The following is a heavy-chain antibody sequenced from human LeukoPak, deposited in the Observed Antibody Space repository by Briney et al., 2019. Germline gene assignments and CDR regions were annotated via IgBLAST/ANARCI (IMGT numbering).Heavy chain of an antibody. J-gene: IGHJ4*02. Sequence: GVSLTLSCAASGFTFSNYDMIWVRQAPGKGREWVSNISGSGTSTYHAYSAKGRFTTSRDNSKNTLHLQMDSLRAEDTAVYYCAKSWDFDWLLSYWGQGTLVTVSS. CDR1: GFTFSNYD. V-gene: IGHV3-23*01. D-gene: IGHD3-9*01. CDR2: ISGSGTST. CDR3: AKSWDFDWLLSY.